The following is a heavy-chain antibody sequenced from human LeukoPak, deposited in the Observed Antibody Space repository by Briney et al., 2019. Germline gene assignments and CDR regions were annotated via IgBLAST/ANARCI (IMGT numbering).Heavy chain of an antibody. CDR3: ARDRCSGGSCYARPQDAFDI. J-gene: IGHJ3*02. Sequence: ASVKVSCKASGGTFSSYAISWVRQAPGQGLEWMGGIIPIFGTANYAQKFQGRVTITADESTSTAYMELSSLRSEDTAVYCCARDRCSGGSCYARPQDAFDIWGQGTMVTVSS. CDR2: IIPIFGTA. V-gene: IGHV1-69*13. D-gene: IGHD2-15*01. CDR1: GGTFSSYA.